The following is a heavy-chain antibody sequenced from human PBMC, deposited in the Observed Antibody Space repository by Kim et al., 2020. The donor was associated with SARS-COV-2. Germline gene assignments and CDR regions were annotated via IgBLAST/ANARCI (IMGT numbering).Heavy chain of an antibody. J-gene: IGHJ6*02. CDR3: ARRSGYYASWSYPVVYGMDV. D-gene: IGHD3-10*01. Sequence: GESLKISCKGSGYSFTSYWISWVRQMPGKGLEWMGRIDPSDSYTNYSPSFQGHVTISADKSISTAYLQWSSLKASDTAMYYCARRSGYYASWSYPVVYGMDVWGQGTTVTVSS. CDR1: GYSFTSYW. CDR2: IDPSDSYT. V-gene: IGHV5-10-1*01.